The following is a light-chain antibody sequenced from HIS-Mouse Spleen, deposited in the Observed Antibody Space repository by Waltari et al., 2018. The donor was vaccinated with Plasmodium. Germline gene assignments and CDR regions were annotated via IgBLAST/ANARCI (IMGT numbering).Light chain of an antibody. Sequence: SYELTQPPSVSVSPGQTARITCSGDALPKKYAYWYQQKSGQAPVLVSYEDRKRPPGIPERFSGSSSGTMATLTISGAQVEDEAYYYCYSTDSSGNHRVFGGGTKLTVL. CDR3: YSTDSSGNHRV. CDR1: ALPKKY. J-gene: IGLJ3*02. V-gene: IGLV3-10*01. CDR2: EDR.